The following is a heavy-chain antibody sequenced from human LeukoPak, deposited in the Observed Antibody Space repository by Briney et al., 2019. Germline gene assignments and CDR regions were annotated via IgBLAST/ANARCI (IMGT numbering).Heavy chain of an antibody. Sequence: GGSLRLSCAASGFSFSDHAMHWVRQAPGKGLEWVAVIWFDGTAEYYGDSVKGRFTISRDNAENSLYLQMNSLRAEDTALYYCAVWYVDYWGQGTLVTVSS. J-gene: IGHJ4*02. CDR2: IWFDGTAE. CDR3: AVWYVDY. CDR1: GFSFSDHA. V-gene: IGHV3-33*03.